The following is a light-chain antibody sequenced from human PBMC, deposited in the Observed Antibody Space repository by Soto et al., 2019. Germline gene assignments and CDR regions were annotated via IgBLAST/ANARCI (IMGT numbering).Light chain of an antibody. CDR2: DVS. J-gene: IGLJ2*01. CDR1: SSDVGGYNY. Sequence: QSALTQPASVSGSPGQSITISCTGTSSDVGGYNYVSWYQQHPGKAPKLMIYDVSNRPSGVSNRFSGSKSGNTASLTISGLQAEDEADYYCSSYTCSSTLVFGGGTKPTVL. V-gene: IGLV2-14*01. CDR3: SSYTCSSTLV.